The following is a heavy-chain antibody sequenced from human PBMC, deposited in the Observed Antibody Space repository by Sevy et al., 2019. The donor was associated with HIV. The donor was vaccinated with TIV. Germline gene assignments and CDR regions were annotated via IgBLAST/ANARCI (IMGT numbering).Heavy chain of an antibody. J-gene: IGHJ3*02. Sequence: GGSLRLSCTASGFTFGDYAVSWVRQAPGKGLQWVGFIRSKSYGGTPDYAAPVKGRFAISKDDSKNIAYLQMNSLKTEDTAVYYCSRYCSSSSCEKTNWVDGFDIWGLGTMVTVSS. D-gene: IGHD2-2*01. CDR1: GFTFGDYA. V-gene: IGHV3-49*04. CDR3: SRYCSSSSCEKTNWVDGFDI. CDR2: IRSKSYGGTP.